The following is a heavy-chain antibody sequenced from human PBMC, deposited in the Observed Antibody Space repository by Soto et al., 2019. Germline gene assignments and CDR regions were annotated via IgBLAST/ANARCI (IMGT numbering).Heavy chain of an antibody. CDR1: GFTFSGSA. V-gene: IGHV3-73*01. J-gene: IGHJ4*02. D-gene: IGHD2-15*01. CDR2: IRSKANSYAT. CDR3: TRLAGYCSGGSCYGIDY. Sequence: EVQLVESGGGLVQPGGSLKLSCAASGFTFSGSAMHWVRQASGKGLEWVGRIRSKANSYATAYAASVKGRFTISRDDSKNTAYLQMNSLKTEDTAVYCCTRLAGYCSGGSCYGIDYWGQGTLVTVSS.